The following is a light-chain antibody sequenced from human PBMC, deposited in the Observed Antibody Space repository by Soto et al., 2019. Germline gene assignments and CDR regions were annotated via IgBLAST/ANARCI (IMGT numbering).Light chain of an antibody. CDR2: GAS. J-gene: IGKJ3*01. V-gene: IGKV3-20*01. Sequence: VLTQSPGTLSLSPGERATLSCRASERISSNFLAWYQQRPGQAPRLLFYGASTRASGIPDRFSGSGSGTDFALTISRLEPEDFAVYYCQQYGTSPFTFGPGTTVEIK. CDR1: ERISSNF. CDR3: QQYGTSPFT.